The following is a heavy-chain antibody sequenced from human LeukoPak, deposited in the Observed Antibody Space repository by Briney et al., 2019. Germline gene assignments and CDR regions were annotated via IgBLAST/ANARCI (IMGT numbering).Heavy chain of an antibody. D-gene: IGHD4-11*01. V-gene: IGHV3-48*01. CDR2: ISSSSSTI. J-gene: IGHJ6*03. Sequence: GGSLRLSCAASGFTFSSYSMNWVRQAPGKGLEWVSYISSSSSTIYYADSVKGRFTISRDNAKNSLYLQMNSLRAEDTAVYYCARDYSNYGYYYMDVWGKGTTVTVSS. CDR1: GFTFSSYS. CDR3: ARDYSNYGYYYMDV.